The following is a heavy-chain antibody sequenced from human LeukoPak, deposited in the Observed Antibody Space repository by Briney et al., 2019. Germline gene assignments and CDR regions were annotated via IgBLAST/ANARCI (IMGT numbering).Heavy chain of an antibody. D-gene: IGHD3-10*01. V-gene: IGHV3-23*01. Sequence: PGGSLRLSCAASAFSFSSYAMSWVRQAPGKGLEWVSSFGGSGDGDGTGYADSVKGRFTISRDNSKNTVYLQMNSLRAEDTAVHYCATRLIRGQGTLVTVSS. CDR1: AFSFSSYA. CDR3: ATRLI. CDR2: FGGSGDGDGT. J-gene: IGHJ4*02.